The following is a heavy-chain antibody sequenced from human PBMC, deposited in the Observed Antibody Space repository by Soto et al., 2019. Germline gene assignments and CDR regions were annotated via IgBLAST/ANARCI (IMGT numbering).Heavy chain of an antibody. CDR1: GFSFSIYG. CDR3: AKDAVSGSRRVPFNYYGMDV. CDR2: ISYDGSER. D-gene: IGHD3-10*01. V-gene: IGHV3-30*18. Sequence: QVQLVESGGGVVQPGRSLRLSCAASGFSFSIYGMHWVRQAPGKGLQWVAAISYDGSERHYADSVKGRFTISRDNSNNTLYLQMNSLRAEDTAVYYCAKDAVSGSRRVPFNYYGMDVWGQGTTVTVSS. J-gene: IGHJ6*02.